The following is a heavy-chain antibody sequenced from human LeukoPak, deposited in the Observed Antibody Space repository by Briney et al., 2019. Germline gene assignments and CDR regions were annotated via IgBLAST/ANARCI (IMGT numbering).Heavy chain of an antibody. Sequence: ASVKVSCKASGYTFTSYAMHWVRQAPGQRLEWMGWINAGNGNTKYSQKFQGRVTMTRNTSISTAYMELSSLRSEDTAVYYCARGRSNRGAGWSSWFDPWGQGTLVTVSS. CDR2: INAGNGNT. CDR1: GYTFTSYA. V-gene: IGHV1-3*01. CDR3: ARGRSNRGAGWSSWFDP. D-gene: IGHD3-10*01. J-gene: IGHJ5*02.